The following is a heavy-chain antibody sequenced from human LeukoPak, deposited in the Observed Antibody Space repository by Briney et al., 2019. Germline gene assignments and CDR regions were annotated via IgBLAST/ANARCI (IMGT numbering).Heavy chain of an antibody. CDR1: GGTFSSYA. V-gene: IGHV1-69*04. CDR2: IIPILGIA. J-gene: IGHJ6*02. Sequence: SVKVSCKASGGTFSSYAISWVRQAPGQGLEWMGRIIPILGIANYVQKFQGRVTITADKSTSTAYMELSSLRSEDTAVYYCASGRSGSYYYYGMDVWGQGTTVTVSS. CDR3: ASGRSGSYYYYGMDV. D-gene: IGHD1-26*01.